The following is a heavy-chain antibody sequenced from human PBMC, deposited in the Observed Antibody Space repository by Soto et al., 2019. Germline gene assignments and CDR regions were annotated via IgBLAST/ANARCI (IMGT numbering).Heavy chain of an antibody. CDR3: ASAKGYSSGWYSYYYYYGMDV. CDR2: ISYDGSNK. Sequence: GALRLSCAASGFTFSSYAMHWVRQAPGKGLEWVAVISYDGSNKYYADSVKGRFTISRDNSKNTLYLQMNSLRAEDTAVYYCASAKGYSSGWYSYYYYYGMDVWGQGTTVTVSS. J-gene: IGHJ6*02. CDR1: GFTFSSYA. V-gene: IGHV3-30-3*01. D-gene: IGHD6-19*01.